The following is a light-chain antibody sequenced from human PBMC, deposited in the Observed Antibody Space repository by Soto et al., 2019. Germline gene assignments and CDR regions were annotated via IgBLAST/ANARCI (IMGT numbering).Light chain of an antibody. CDR3: QHYDGSPRT. V-gene: IGKV3-20*01. Sequence: ETVLTQSPGTVSLYPGERATLSCTTSQSVRSNYLAWYQQKPGQAPRLVVYGVFNRATGIPDRFSGSGSGTDFPLTISGREPEDSAVYYCQHYDGSPRTFGQGTKREI. CDR2: GVF. CDR1: QSVRSNY. J-gene: IGKJ2*01.